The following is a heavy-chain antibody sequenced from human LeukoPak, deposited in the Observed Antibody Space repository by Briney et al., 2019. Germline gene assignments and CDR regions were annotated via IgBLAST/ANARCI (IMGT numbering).Heavy chain of an antibody. D-gene: IGHD2-15*01. CDR3: ARRGWQFVS. Sequence: GGSLRLSCEASGIMFKNYWMSWVRQAPGKGLEWVANIKENGSEKNYVDSVEGRFTISRDNARNSLYLQMNSLRAGDRAVYYCARRGWQFVSWGQGALVAVSS. CDR1: GIMFKNYW. J-gene: IGHJ4*02. V-gene: IGHV3-7*01. CDR2: IKENGSEK.